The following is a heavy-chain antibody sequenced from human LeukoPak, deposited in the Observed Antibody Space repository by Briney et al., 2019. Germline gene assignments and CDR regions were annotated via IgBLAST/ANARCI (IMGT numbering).Heavy chain of an antibody. CDR1: GYTFTGYY. CDR3: ARDRVHYYDSSGYDN. V-gene: IGHV1-2*02. Sequence: ASVKVSCKASGYTFTGYYMHWVRQAPGQGLEWMGWINPNSGGTNYAQKFQGRVTMTRDTSISSAYMELSRLRSDDTAVYYCARDRVHYYDSSGYDNWGQGTLVTVSS. J-gene: IGHJ4*02. CDR2: INPNSGGT. D-gene: IGHD3-22*01.